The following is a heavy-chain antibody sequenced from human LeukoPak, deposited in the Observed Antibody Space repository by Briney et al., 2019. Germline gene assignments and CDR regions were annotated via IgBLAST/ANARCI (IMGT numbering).Heavy chain of an antibody. CDR3: ASDDIVVVPAATPPYYYYYGMDV. Sequence: SVKVSCKASGGTFSSSAISWVRQAPGQGLEWMGRIIPILGIANYAQKFQGRVTITADKSTSTAYMELSSLRSEDTAVYYCASDDIVVVPAATPPYYYYYGMDVWGQGTTVTVSS. J-gene: IGHJ6*02. D-gene: IGHD2-2*01. CDR2: IIPILGIA. CDR1: GGTFSSSA. V-gene: IGHV1-69*04.